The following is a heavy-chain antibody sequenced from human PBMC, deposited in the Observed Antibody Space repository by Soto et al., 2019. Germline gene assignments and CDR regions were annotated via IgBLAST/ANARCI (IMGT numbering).Heavy chain of an antibody. CDR2: INHSGST. Sequence: SETLSLTCAVYGGSFSGYYWSWIRQPPGKGLEWIGEINHSGSTNYNPSLKSRVTISVDTSKNQFSLKLSSVTAADTAVYYCARVAVAAAKYYFYDWGQGTLVTVSS. CDR3: ARVAVAAAKYYFYD. J-gene: IGHJ4*02. V-gene: IGHV4-34*01. D-gene: IGHD2-2*01. CDR1: GGSFSGYY.